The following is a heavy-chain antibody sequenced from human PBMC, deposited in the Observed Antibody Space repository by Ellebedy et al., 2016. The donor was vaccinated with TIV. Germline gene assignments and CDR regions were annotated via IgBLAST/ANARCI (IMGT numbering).Heavy chain of an antibody. CDR1: GFTFSSYA. CDR2: ISYDGSNK. Sequence: GESLKISCAASGFTFSSYAMHWVRQAPGKGLEWVAVISYDGSNKYYADSVKGRFTISRDNSKNTLYLQMNSLRAEDTAVYYCARGGGYSYGTDAFDIWGQGTMVTVSS. D-gene: IGHD5-18*01. CDR3: ARGGGYSYGTDAFDI. J-gene: IGHJ3*02. V-gene: IGHV3-30-3*01.